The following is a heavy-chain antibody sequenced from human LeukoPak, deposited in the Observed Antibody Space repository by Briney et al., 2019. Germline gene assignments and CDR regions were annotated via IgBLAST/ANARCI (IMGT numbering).Heavy chain of an antibody. CDR1: GYTFTFFD. CDR2: MNHHSGNT. J-gene: IGHJ4*02. V-gene: IGHV1-8*01. Sequence: GASVKVSCKASGYTFTFFDIIRLRQATGQGLEWMGRMNHHSGNTDYAQKFQGRVTMTRDTSIATAYMELSSLRSDDTAVYYCARSDCTNGVCPLDEWGQGTLVTVSS. CDR3: ARSDCTNGVCPLDE. D-gene: IGHD2-8*01.